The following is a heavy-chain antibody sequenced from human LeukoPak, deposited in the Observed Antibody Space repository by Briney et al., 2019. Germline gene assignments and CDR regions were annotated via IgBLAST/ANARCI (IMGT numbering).Heavy chain of an antibody. Sequence: SVKVSCKASGGTFSSYAISWVRQAPGQGLEWMGGIIPIFGTANYAQKFQGRVTITADESTSTAYMELSSLRSEDTAVYYCARDHGELLISGDYRGQGTLVTVSS. J-gene: IGHJ4*02. D-gene: IGHD1-26*01. CDR2: IIPIFGTA. CDR3: ARDHGELLISGDY. CDR1: GGTFSSYA. V-gene: IGHV1-69*13.